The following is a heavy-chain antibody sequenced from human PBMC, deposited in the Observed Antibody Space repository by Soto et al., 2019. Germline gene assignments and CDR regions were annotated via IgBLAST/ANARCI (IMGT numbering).Heavy chain of an antibody. J-gene: IGHJ5*02. Sequence: SETLSLTCAVSGGSISSSNWWSWVRQPPGKGLEWIGEIYHSGSTNYNPSLKSRVTISVDKSKNQFSLKLSSVTAADTAVYYCARDTIAAAGPIRPREINWLAPGGQETLVTVPS. V-gene: IGHV4-4*02. CDR2: IYHSGST. CDR1: GGSISSSNW. D-gene: IGHD6-13*01. CDR3: ARDTIAAAGPIRPREINWLAP.